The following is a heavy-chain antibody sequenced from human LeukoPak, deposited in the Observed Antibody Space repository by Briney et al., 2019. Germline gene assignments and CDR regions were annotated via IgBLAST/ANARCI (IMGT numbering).Heavy chain of an antibody. J-gene: IGHJ4*02. CDR3: ARGDCSSSGCSFDS. CDR1: GGSISSGIYY. D-gene: IGHD2-2*01. Sequence: MSSETLSLTCTVSGGSISSGIYYWTWIRQPAGKGLEWIGRLYISRGTIYNPFLKSRVTISVDTSKNHFSLKLSSVTAADTAIYYCARGDCSSSGCSFDSWGQGTLVTVSS. CDR2: LYISRGT. V-gene: IGHV4-61*02.